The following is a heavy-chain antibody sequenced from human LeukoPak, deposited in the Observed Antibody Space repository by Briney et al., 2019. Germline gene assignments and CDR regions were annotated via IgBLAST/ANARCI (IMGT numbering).Heavy chain of an antibody. V-gene: IGHV3-21*01. CDR1: GFTFSSYS. J-gene: IGHJ4*02. D-gene: IGHD6-6*01. CDR3: ARAKLQQLAGDY. Sequence: KSGGSLRLSCAASGFTFSSYSMNWVRQAPGKGLEWVSSISSSSSYIYYADSVKGRFTISRDNAKNSLYLQMNSLRAEDTAVYYCARAKLQQLAGDYWGQGTLVTVSS. CDR2: ISSSSSYI.